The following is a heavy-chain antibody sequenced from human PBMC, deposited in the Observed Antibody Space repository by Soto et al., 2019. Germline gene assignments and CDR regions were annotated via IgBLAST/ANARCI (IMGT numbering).Heavy chain of an antibody. J-gene: IGHJ6*02. V-gene: IGHV3-30*18. CDR1: GFAFDTSG. CDR3: AKDRDPYYYYYLMDV. Sequence: SCEASGFAFDTSGMHWIRQGAGQGLEWVATMSYDGSKIYYRDSVRGRFNISRDDSKRTLYLQMNSLRAEDTAVYYCAKDRDPYYYYYLMDVWGQGTTVNVSS. CDR2: MSYDGSKI.